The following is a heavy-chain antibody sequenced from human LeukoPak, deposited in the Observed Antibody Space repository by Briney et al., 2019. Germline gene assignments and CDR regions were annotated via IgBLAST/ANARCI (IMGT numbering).Heavy chain of an antibody. CDR1: GGSISTSDSF. CDR2: MKYGGRT. J-gene: IGHJ5*02. D-gene: IGHD1-20*01. V-gene: IGHV4-39*01. Sequence: PSDTLSLTCTVSGGSISTSDSFWAWIRRPPGRGLGRFRRMKYGGRTHDLPSLKTLVTISVDSSKNQITLKLSSVTAADTAVHNSARRVTGRSGNWFDTWGQGTLVTVSS. CDR3: ARRVTGRSGNWFDT.